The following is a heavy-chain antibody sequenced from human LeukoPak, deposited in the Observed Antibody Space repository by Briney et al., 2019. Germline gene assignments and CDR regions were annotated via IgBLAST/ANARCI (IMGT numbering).Heavy chain of an antibody. Sequence: WASVKVSCKASGYTFTSYGISWVRQAPGQGLEWMGWISAYNGNTNYAQKLQGRVTMTTDTSTSTAYMELRSLRSDDTAVYYCARGSPDIVVVPAAVHSDYWGQGTLVTVSS. J-gene: IGHJ4*02. V-gene: IGHV1-18*01. CDR2: ISAYNGNT. CDR3: ARGSPDIVVVPAAVHSDY. D-gene: IGHD2-2*01. CDR1: GYTFTSYG.